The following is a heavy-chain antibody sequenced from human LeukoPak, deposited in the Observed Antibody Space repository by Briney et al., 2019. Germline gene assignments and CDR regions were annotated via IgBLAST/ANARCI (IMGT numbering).Heavy chain of an antibody. V-gene: IGHV3-74*01. CDR3: ARVFDSGSQAYFYYMDV. D-gene: IGHD3-10*01. CDR1: GVIFSNYW. J-gene: IGHJ6*03. CDR2: INRDGSST. Sequence: GGSLRLSRAASGVIFSNYWMHWVRQAPGQGRVWVSFINRDGSSTSYVDSVTGRFTISRDNSKNTLYLQMNSLRAEDTAVYYCARVFDSGSQAYFYYMDVWGKGTTVTIFS.